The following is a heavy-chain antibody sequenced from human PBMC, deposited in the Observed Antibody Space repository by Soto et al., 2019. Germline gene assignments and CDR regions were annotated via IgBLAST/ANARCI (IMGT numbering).Heavy chain of an antibody. CDR1: GGSISSSSYY. V-gene: IGHV4-39*01. CDR2: IYSSGSN. Sequence: QLQLQESGPGLVKPSETLSLTCPVSGGSISSSSYYWGWIRQPPGKRLAWIGSIYSSGSNYYHPHLKSRVTISVDNTKNQFSLKLSSVLAAGTAVYYCARHLHGSRGYNTGYLGQGGLVAVSS. J-gene: IGHJ4*02. CDR3: ARHLHGSRGYNTGY. D-gene: IGHD1-1*01.